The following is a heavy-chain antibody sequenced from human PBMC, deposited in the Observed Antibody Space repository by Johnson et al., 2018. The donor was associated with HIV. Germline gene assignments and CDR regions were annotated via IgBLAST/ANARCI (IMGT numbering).Heavy chain of an antibody. D-gene: IGHD3-22*01. CDR3: ARRSVITMISGDAFDI. V-gene: IGHV3-9*01. CDR2: ISWNSGSI. CDR1: GFTFDDYA. Sequence: VQLVESGGGLVQPGRSLRLSCAASGFTFDDYAMHWVRQAPGKGLEWVSGISWNSGSIGYADSVKGRVTISRDNAKNSLYLQMNSLRAEDTALYYCARRSVITMISGDAFDIWGQGTMVTVSS. J-gene: IGHJ3*02.